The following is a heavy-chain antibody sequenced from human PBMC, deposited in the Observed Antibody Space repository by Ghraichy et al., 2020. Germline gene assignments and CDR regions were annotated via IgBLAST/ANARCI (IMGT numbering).Heavy chain of an antibody. CDR3: AKDIGGYSSSCDY. V-gene: IGHV3-9*01. J-gene: IGHJ4*02. D-gene: IGHD6-13*01. CDR1: GFTFDDYA. CDR2: ISWNSGSI. Sequence: GGPLRLSCAASGFTFDDYAMHWVRQAPGKGLEWVSGISWNSGSIGYADSVKGRFTISRDNAKNSLYLQMNSLRAEDTALYYCAKDIGGYSSSCDYWGQGTLVTVSS.